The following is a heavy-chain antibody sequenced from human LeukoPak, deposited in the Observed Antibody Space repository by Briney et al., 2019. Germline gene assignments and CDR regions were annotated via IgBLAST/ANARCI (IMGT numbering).Heavy chain of an antibody. CDR1: GGSFSGYY. V-gene: IGHV4-34*01. Sequence: ETLSLTCAVYGGSFSGYYWSWIRQPPGKGLEWIGEINHSGSTNYNPSLKSRVTISVDTSKNQFSLKLSSVTAADTAVYYCARVASYYYYYGMDVWGQGTTVTVSS. J-gene: IGHJ6*02. CDR2: INHSGST. CDR3: ARVASYYYYYGMDV.